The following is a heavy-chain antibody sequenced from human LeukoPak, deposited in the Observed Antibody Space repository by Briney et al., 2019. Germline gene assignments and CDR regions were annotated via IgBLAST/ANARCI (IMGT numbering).Heavy chain of an antibody. CDR1: GFTFSSYA. CDR2: ISYDGSNK. D-gene: IGHD2-15*01. Sequence: PGGSLRLSCAASGFTFSSYAMHWVRQAPGKGLEWVAVISYDGSNKYYADSVKGRFTISRDNSKNTLYLQMNSLRAEDTAVYYCAREYCSGGSCDESMDVWGKGTTVTVSS. V-gene: IGHV3-30*04. J-gene: IGHJ6*03. CDR3: AREYCSGGSCDESMDV.